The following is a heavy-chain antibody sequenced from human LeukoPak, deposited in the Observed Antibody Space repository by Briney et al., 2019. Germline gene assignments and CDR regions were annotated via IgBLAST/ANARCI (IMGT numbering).Heavy chain of an antibody. Sequence: GASVKVSCKASGYTFSRYGISWVRQAPGQGLEWMGGISAYNGKTHYAQNFQGRVTVTTDTSTSTAYMELRGLRSDDTAVYYCARGTTGDYWGQGTLVTVSS. CDR1: GYTFSRYG. D-gene: IGHD1-1*01. V-gene: IGHV1-18*01. J-gene: IGHJ4*02. CDR3: ARGTTGDY. CDR2: ISAYNGKT.